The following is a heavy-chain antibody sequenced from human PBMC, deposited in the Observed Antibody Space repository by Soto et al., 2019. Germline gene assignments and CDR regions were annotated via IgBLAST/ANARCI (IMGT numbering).Heavy chain of an antibody. J-gene: IGHJ6*02. CDR2: IITIFGTA. Sequence: QVQLVQSGAEVKKPGSSVKVSCKASGGTFSSYAISWVRQAPGQGLEWMGGIITIFGTANYAQKFQGRVTITADESTSTAYMELSSLRSEDTAVYYCARIEVGATSLGDYYGMDVWGQGTTVTVSS. V-gene: IGHV1-69*01. D-gene: IGHD1-26*01. CDR1: GGTFSSYA. CDR3: ARIEVGATSLGDYYGMDV.